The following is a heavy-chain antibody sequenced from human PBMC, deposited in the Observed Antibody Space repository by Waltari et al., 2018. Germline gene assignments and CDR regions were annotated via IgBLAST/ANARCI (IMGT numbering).Heavy chain of an antibody. Sequence: EVQLVESGGDLVQPGGSLRLSCAASGFTLSNYWIHWVRQAPGKGLVWVSGINGDWSRRTYADSVKGRFTLSRDNAKSTVYLQMSSLRAEDTALYYCVRVDNNGLEPFDYWGQGTLVTVSS. V-gene: IGHV3-74*01. CDR1: GFTLSNYW. J-gene: IGHJ4*02. CDR2: INGDWSRR. D-gene: IGHD1-1*01. CDR3: VRVDNNGLEPFDY.